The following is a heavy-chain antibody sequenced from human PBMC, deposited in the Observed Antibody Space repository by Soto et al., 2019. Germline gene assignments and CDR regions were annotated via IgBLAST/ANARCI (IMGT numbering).Heavy chain of an antibody. D-gene: IGHD3-16*01. CDR3: AKDPFLGNDY. J-gene: IGHJ4*02. V-gene: IGHV3-23*01. Sequence: GSLRLASAASGXTLSRYAMSWVRQAPGKGLECVSAIRGSGGSTYYADYVKGLFTISRDNSKNTLYPKMKSLRAADTAVYYCAKDPFLGNDYWGQGTLVTVS. CDR1: GXTLSRYA. CDR2: IRGSGGST.